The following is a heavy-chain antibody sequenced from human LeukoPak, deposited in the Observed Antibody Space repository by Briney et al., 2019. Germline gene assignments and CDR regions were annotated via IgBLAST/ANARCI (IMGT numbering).Heavy chain of an antibody. Sequence: PSETLSLTCTVSGGSISTYYWSWIRQPPGEGLEWIGYIYYSGSTNYNPSLKSRVTISVDTSKNQFSLKLSSVTAADTAVYYCVTYYYDSSGYKTDYWGQGTLVTVSS. CDR3: VTYYYDSSGYKTDY. D-gene: IGHD3-22*01. J-gene: IGHJ4*02. CDR2: IYYSGST. V-gene: IGHV4-59*01. CDR1: GGSISTYY.